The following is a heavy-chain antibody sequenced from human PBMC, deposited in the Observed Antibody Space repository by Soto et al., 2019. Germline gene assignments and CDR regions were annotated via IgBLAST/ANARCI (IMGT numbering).Heavy chain of an antibody. V-gene: IGHV1-69*02. CDR2: IIPILGIA. Sequence: QVQLVQSGAEVKKPGSSVKVSCKASGGTFSSYTISWVRQAPGQGLEWMGRIIPILGIANYAQKFQGRVTITADKSTSTAYMELSSLRPEDTAVYYCARLAMTKGFDYWGQGTLVTVSS. CDR3: ARLAMTKGFDY. D-gene: IGHD2-8*01. CDR1: GGTFSSYT. J-gene: IGHJ4*02.